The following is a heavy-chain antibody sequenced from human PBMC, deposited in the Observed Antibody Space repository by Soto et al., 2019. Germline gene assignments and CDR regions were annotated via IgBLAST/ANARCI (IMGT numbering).Heavy chain of an antibody. D-gene: IGHD3-10*01. CDR3: VRSRSGAVADSFDY. CDR1: GFTFSRHA. CDR2: ISKDGSNT. V-gene: IGHV3-30*04. Sequence: QLQLVESGGGVVQPGRSLRVSCAASGFTFSRHAIHWVRQAPGKGLGWVAVISKDGSNTYYVDSVKGRFTISRDNSKNTLYLQMNSLGDEDTAVYYCVRSRSGAVADSFDYWGQGTQVTVSA. J-gene: IGHJ4*02.